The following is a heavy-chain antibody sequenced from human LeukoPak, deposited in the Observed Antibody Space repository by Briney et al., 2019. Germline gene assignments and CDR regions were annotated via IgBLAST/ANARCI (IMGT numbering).Heavy chain of an antibody. CDR1: GFTFSSYA. V-gene: IGHV3-23*01. CDR2: ISGSGGST. CDR3: AKVGCSSTSCYIWNWFDP. J-gene: IGHJ5*02. D-gene: IGHD2-2*02. Sequence: GGSLRLSCAASGFTFSSYAMSWVRQAPGKGLEWVSAISGSGGSTYYADSVKGRFTISRDNSKNTLYLQMNSLRAEDTAVYYCAKVGCSSTSCYIWNWFDPWGQGTLVTVSS.